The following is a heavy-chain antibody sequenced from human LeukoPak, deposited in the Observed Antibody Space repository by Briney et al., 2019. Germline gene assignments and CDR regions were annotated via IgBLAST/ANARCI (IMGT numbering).Heavy chain of an antibody. Sequence: GSLRLSCAASAFTFSSYAMSWVRQAPGKGLEWVSIISPGGTSIYYADSVKGRFTISRDNSKNTLYLEMNSLRVEDTAVYYCARRDGHFDSWGQGTLVTVSS. CDR1: AFTFSSYA. CDR3: ARRDGHFDS. V-gene: IGHV3-23*01. CDR2: ISPGGTSI. J-gene: IGHJ4*02.